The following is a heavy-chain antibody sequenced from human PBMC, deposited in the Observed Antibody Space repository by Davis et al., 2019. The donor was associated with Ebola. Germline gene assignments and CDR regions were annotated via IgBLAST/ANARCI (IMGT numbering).Heavy chain of an antibody. J-gene: IGHJ4*02. CDR2: IRQDGSQK. Sequence: PGGSLRLSCAASGFTFSDYWMTWVRQAPGKGLEWVGNIRQDGSQKHYVDSVKGRFTISRDNAKNSVYLQMNSLRAEDTALYYCARDSPRNTAAGDSRSNFFDFWGQGTLVTVSS. V-gene: IGHV3-7*03. CDR3: ARDSPRNTAAGDSRSNFFDF. CDR1: GFTFSDYW. D-gene: IGHD4-11*01.